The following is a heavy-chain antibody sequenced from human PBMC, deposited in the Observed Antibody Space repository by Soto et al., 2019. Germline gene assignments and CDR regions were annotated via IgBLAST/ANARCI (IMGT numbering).Heavy chain of an antibody. J-gene: IGHJ2*01. CDR3: ARGGNGDNVGYWYFDL. CDR1: GYTFTTYY. Sequence: QVQLVQSGAEVKKPGASVEVSCKASGYTFTTYYIHWVRHAPGQGLEWMGVINPVGVSTKYAQKFQDRVTMTSATSTSTVYMDLSSLRSEDTAVYFCARGGNGDNVGYWYFDLWGRGTLVTVSP. V-gene: IGHV1-46*01. D-gene: IGHD4-17*01. CDR2: INPVGVST.